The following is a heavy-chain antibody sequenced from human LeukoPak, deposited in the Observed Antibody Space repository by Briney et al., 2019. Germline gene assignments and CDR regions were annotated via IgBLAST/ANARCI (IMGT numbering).Heavy chain of an antibody. J-gene: IGHJ4*02. CDR1: GYSITNGYY. CDR3: ARHDSAAAGIDF. CDR2: INHSGGT. V-gene: IGHV4-38-2*01. D-gene: IGHD6-13*01. Sequence: SSETLSLTCAVSGYSITNGYYWGWIRQPPGKGLEWIGSINHSGGTSYNPTLKSRVTISVDTSKNQFPLKVTSVTAADTAVYHCARHDSAAAGIDFWGQGTPVTVSS.